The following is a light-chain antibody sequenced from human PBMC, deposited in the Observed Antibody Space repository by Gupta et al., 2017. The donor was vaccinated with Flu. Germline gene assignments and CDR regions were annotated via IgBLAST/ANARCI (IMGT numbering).Light chain of an antibody. CDR1: SSNIGSNT. V-gene: IGLV1-44*01. Sequence: QSVLNQPPSASGTPGQRVTISCSGSSSNIGSNTVNWYQQLPGTAPKLLIYSNNQRPSGVPDRFSGSKSGTAASLAISGRQSEDEADYCCAAWDDSLNCVVFGGGTKLTVL. CDR3: AAWDDSLNCVV. J-gene: IGLJ2*01. CDR2: SNN.